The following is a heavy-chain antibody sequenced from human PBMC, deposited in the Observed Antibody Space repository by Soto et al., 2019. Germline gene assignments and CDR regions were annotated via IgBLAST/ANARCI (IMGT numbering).Heavy chain of an antibody. Sequence: ASVKVSCKASGYTFTGYYTHWVRQAPGQGLEWMGWINPNSGGTNYAQKFQGWVTMTRDTSISTAYMELSRLRSDDTAVYYCARCREDPTSKFCYYGMDVWGQGTTVTVSS. D-gene: IGHD3-9*01. CDR2: INPNSGGT. CDR1: GYTFTGYY. CDR3: ARCREDPTSKFCYYGMDV. V-gene: IGHV1-2*04. J-gene: IGHJ6*02.